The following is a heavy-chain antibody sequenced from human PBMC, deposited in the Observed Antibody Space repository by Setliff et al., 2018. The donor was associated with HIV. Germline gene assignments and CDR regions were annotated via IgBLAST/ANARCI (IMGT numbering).Heavy chain of an antibody. CDR3: AKEGVDCSSTSCYPHGMDV. CDR1: GFTFSSYG. V-gene: IGHV3-30*18. J-gene: IGHJ6*02. CDR2: ISYDGSNR. D-gene: IGHD2-2*01. Sequence: PGGSLRLSCAASGFTFSSYGMHWVRQAPGKGLEWVAVISYDGSNRYYADSVKGRFTIARDNSKNTLYLQMNSLRAEDTAVYYCAKEGVDCSSTSCYPHGMDVWGQGTTVTVSS.